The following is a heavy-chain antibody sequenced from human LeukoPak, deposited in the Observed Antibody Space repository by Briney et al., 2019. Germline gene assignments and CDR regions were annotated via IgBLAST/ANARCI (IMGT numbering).Heavy chain of an antibody. CDR3: AREGEGARPPHEFDY. V-gene: IGHV1-2*02. Sequence: ASVKVSRKASGYTFTGYYMHWVRQAPGQGLEWMGWINPNSGGTNYAQKFQGRVTMTRDTSISTAYMELSRLRSDDTAVYYCAREGEGARPPHEFDYWGQGTLVTVSS. J-gene: IGHJ4*02. CDR1: GYTFTGYY. CDR2: INPNSGGT. D-gene: IGHD3-16*01.